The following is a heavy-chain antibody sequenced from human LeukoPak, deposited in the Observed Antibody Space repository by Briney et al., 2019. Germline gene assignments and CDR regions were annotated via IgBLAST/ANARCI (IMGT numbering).Heavy chain of an antibody. Sequence: GGSLRLSCAASGFTLSSYSMNWVRQAPGKGLEWVSAISSGSSYIYYADSVKGRFTISRDNAKNSLYLQMNSLRAEDTAVYYCARDSYSRSWYYFDYWGQGTLVTVSS. D-gene: IGHD6-13*01. CDR2: ISSGSSYI. CDR3: ARDSYSRSWYYFDY. V-gene: IGHV3-21*01. CDR1: GFTLSSYS. J-gene: IGHJ4*02.